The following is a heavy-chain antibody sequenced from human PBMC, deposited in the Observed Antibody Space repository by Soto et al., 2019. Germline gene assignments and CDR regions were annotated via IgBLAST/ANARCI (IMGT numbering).Heavy chain of an antibody. CDR2: ISGSGDST. CDR1: GFTFSSYA. V-gene: IGHV3-23*01. Sequence: EVQLLESGGGLVQPGGSLRLSCAASGFTFSSYAMNWVRQAPGKGLEWVSVISGSGDSTYYADSVKGRFTISRDNSKKTLYLQMNSLRAEHTAVYYCARRSSSWYFDYWGQGTLVTVSS. J-gene: IGHJ4*02. CDR3: ARRSSSWYFDY. D-gene: IGHD6-13*01.